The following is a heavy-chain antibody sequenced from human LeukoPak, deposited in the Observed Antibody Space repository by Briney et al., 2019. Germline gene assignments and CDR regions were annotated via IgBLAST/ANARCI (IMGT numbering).Heavy chain of an antibody. J-gene: IGHJ4*02. D-gene: IGHD3-9*01. V-gene: IGHV4-59*08. CDR1: GGSISSYY. CDR3: ARLHETGLFFDY. CDR2: TYYSGST. Sequence: PSETLSLTCTVSGGSISSYYWTWIRQPQGKGLEWIGYTYYSGSTNYNPSLKSRVTMSVDTSKNHFSLMLSSVTAADTAVYYCARLHETGLFFDYWGQGTLVTVSS.